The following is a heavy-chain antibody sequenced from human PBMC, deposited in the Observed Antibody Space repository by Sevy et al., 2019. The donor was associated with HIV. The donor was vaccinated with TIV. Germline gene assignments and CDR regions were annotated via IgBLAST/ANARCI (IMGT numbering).Heavy chain of an antibody. D-gene: IGHD3-3*01. CDR2: FDPEDGET. Sequence: ASVKVSCKVSGYTLTELSMHWVRQAPGKGLEWMGGFDPEDGETIYAQTFQGRVTMTEDTSTDTAYMELSSLRSEDTAVYYCATLDFWSDYPLYGMDVWGQGTTVTVSS. J-gene: IGHJ6*02. V-gene: IGHV1-24*01. CDR1: GYTLTELS. CDR3: ATLDFWSDYPLYGMDV.